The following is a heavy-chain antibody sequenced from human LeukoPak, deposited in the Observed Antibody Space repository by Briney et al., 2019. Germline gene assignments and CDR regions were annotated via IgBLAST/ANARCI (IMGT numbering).Heavy chain of an antibody. CDR2: INPSGGST. Sequence: ASVKVSCKASGYTFTSYYMHWVRQAPGQGLEWMGIINPSGGSTSYAQKFQGRVTMTRDTSTSTVYMELSSLRSEDTAVCYCARSGAPNIVVVVGHNWFDPWGQGTLVTVSS. D-gene: IGHD2-15*01. CDR3: ARSGAPNIVVVVGHNWFDP. J-gene: IGHJ5*02. CDR1: GYTFTSYY. V-gene: IGHV1-46*01.